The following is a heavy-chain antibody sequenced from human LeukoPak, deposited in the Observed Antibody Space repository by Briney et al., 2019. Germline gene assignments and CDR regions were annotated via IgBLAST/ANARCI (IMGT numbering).Heavy chain of an antibody. CDR1: GASPSSYY. CDR3: ATGYYEPFAT. V-gene: IGHV4-59*01. D-gene: IGHD1-26*01. Sequence: SETPSLPFRFSGASPSSYYWDWPRPSPGEGLEWIGYISDTGKTDSNPSLKSRVTISLGTSKTQFSLRLRSVTAADSAVYYCATGYYEPFATWGPGILVTVSS. CDR2: ISDTGKT. J-gene: IGHJ5*02.